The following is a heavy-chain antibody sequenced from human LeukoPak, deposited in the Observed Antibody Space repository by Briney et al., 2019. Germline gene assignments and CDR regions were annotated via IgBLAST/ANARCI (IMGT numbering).Heavy chain of an antibody. CDR2: ISSSSYI. CDR1: GFTFSSYS. D-gene: IGHD1-26*01. CDR3: ARVIVGAKRPGY. V-gene: IGHV3-21*01. J-gene: IGHJ4*02. Sequence: GGSLRLSCAASGFTFSSYSMNWVRQAPGKGLEWVSSISSSSYIYYADSVKGRFTISRDNAKNSLYLQMNSLRAEDTAVYYCARVIVGAKRPGYWGQGTLVTVSS.